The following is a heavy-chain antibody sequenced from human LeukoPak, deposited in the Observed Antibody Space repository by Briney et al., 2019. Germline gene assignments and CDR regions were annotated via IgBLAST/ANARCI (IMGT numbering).Heavy chain of an antibody. CDR3: AVMHGYYDGSGYWVQ. D-gene: IGHD3-22*01. J-gene: IGHJ4*02. Sequence: GGSLRLSCAASGFTFSSYGMSWVRQAPGQGLEWVSFITPGGARTSYADSVKGRFTISRDNPRNTLYMQMNSLRDEDTALYYCAVMHGYYDGSGYWVQWGQGTLVTVSS. CDR2: ITPGGART. CDR1: GFTFSSYG. V-gene: IGHV3-23*01.